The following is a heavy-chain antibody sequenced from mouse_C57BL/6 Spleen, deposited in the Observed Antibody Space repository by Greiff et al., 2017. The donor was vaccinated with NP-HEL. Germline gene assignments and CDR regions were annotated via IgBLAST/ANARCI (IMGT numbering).Heavy chain of an antibody. CDR2: IDPETGGT. J-gene: IGHJ2*01. CDR1: GYTFTDYE. D-gene: IGHD2-1*01. CDR3: TNSYGNYIDY. V-gene: IGHV1-15*01. Sequence: QVQLKESGAELVRPGASVTLSCKASGYTFTDYEMHWVKQTPVHGLEWIGAIDPETGGTAYNQKFKGKAILTADKSSSTAYMELRSLTSEDSAVYYCTNSYGNYIDYWGQGTTLTVSS.